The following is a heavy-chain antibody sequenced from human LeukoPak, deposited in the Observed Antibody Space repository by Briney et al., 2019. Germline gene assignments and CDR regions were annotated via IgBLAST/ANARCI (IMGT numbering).Heavy chain of an antibody. V-gene: IGHV1-69*04. CDR2: IIPILGIA. CDR3: ARDYSNYYYYYYYGMDV. Sequence: ASVKVSCKASGGTFSSYAISWVRQAPGQGLEWMGRIIPILGIANYAQKFQGRVTITADKSTSTAYMELSSLRSEDTAVHYCARDYSNYYYYYYYGMDVWGQGTTVTVSS. J-gene: IGHJ6*02. CDR1: GGTFSSYA. D-gene: IGHD4-4*01.